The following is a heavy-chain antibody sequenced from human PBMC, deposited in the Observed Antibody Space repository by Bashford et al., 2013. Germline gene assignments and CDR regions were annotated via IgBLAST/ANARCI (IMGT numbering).Heavy chain of an antibody. Sequence: SETLSLTCTVSGGSISSGGYYWSWIRQHPGKGLEWIGYIYYSGSTYYNPSLKSRVTISVDTSKNQFSLKLSSVTAADTAVYYCARDSSSSGGFNYYYGMDVWGQGTTVTVSS. V-gene: IGHV4-31*03. CDR2: IYYSGST. CDR3: ARDSSSSGGFNYYYGMDV. J-gene: IGHJ6*02. D-gene: IGHD6-6*01. CDR1: GGSISSGGYY.